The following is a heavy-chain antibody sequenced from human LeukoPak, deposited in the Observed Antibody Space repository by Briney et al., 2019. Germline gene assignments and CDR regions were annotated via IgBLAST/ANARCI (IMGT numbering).Heavy chain of an antibody. D-gene: IGHD2-15*01. CDR2: IYSGGKI. Sequence: GGSLRLSCAASGFTVSSTYMSWVRQAPGKGLEWVSVIYSGGKIYYIDSVKGRFIISRDTSKNTLYLQMNSLRAEDTAVYFCASRHCSGGGCYFAGADPFDYWGQGTLVTVSS. CDR1: GFTVSSTY. J-gene: IGHJ4*02. V-gene: IGHV3-53*01. CDR3: ASRHCSGGGCYFAGADPFDY.